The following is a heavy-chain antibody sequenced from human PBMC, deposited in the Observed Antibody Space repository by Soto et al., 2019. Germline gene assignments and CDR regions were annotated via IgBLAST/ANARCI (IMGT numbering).Heavy chain of an antibody. CDR1: GYTFSSYV. D-gene: IGHD4-17*01. V-gene: IGHV3-23*01. Sequence: EVQLLDSGGGFVQPGGSLRLSCAASGYTFSSYVMTWVRLAPGKGLEWVSSISGAGTSKFYADSVKCRFTISRDNSKNILYLEMDSLRAEDTAVYYCAKDLLSTVTTLGHWGQGTLVTVSA. CDR2: ISGAGTSK. CDR3: AKDLLSTVTTLGH. J-gene: IGHJ4*02.